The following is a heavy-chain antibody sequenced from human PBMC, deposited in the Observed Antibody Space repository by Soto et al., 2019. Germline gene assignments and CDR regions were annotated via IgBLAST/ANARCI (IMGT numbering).Heavy chain of an antibody. D-gene: IGHD3-10*01. V-gene: IGHV4-59*08. CDR2: VHHSWGS. Sequence: QVQLQESGPGLVKPSETLSLSCTVSGGSISSYYWSWFRQSPGKRMEWIGYVHHSWGSSYNPSLQSRVAIPLDTSKSQFSLKVTSVTATDTAVYYRARQGFGPLPGLVDVWGQGTTVTVSS. J-gene: IGHJ6*02. CDR1: GGSISSYY. CDR3: ARQGFGPLPGLVDV.